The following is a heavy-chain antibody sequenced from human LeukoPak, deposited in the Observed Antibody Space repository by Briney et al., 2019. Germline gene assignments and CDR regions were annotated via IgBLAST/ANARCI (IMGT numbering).Heavy chain of an antibody. CDR1: GFTFSSYS. V-gene: IGHV3-48*01. D-gene: IGHD6-13*01. Sequence: GGSLRLSCAASGFTFSSYSMNWVRQAPGKGLEWVSYISGSSATIYYADSVKGRFTISRDNAKNSLYVQMNSLRAGDTAVYYCARATYSSTWYSRYFDLWGRGTLVTVSS. CDR3: ARATYSSTWYSRYFDL. CDR2: ISGSSATI. J-gene: IGHJ2*01.